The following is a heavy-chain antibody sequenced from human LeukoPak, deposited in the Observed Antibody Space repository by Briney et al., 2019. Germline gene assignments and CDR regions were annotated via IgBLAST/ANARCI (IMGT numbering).Heavy chain of an antibody. J-gene: IGHJ5*02. V-gene: IGHV1-2*02. CDR1: GYTFTGYY. CDR2: INPNSGGT. Sequence: ASVKVSCKASGYTFTGYYMHWVRQAPGQGLEWMGWINPNSGGTNYAQKFQGRVTMTRDTSISTAYMELSRLRPDDTAVYYCARDSGAATNYGSGSYPGIDPWGQGTLVTVSS. D-gene: IGHD3-10*01. CDR3: ARDSGAATNYGSGSYPGIDP.